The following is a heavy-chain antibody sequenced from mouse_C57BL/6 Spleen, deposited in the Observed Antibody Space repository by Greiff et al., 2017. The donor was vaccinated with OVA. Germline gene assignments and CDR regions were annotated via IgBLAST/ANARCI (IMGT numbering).Heavy chain of an antibody. CDR2: IYPGGGYT. J-gene: IGHJ1*03. CDR3: ARSGIYYNYERYYDV. Sequence: VQLQQSGAELVRPGTSVKMSCKASGYTFTNYWIGWAKQRPGHGLEWIGDIYPGGGYTKYNEKFKGKATLTADKSSSTAYMQFSSLTSEDSAIYYCARSGIYYNYERYYDVWGTGTTVTVSS. D-gene: IGHD2-4*01. V-gene: IGHV1-63*01. CDR1: GYTFTNYW.